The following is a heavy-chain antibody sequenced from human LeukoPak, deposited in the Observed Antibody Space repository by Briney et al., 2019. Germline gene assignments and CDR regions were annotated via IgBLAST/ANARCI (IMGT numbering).Heavy chain of an antibody. J-gene: IGHJ4*02. V-gene: IGHV3-7*03. CDR3: ARDGYSSGWYNY. CDR1: GFTFSSYW. D-gene: IGHD6-19*01. CDR2: IKTDGSEI. Sequence: GGSLRLSCVASGFTFSSYWLTWVRKAPGKGLEWVANIKTDGSEIYYEDFAKGRFTISRDNAKNSLYLQMNSLRAEDTALYYCARDGYSSGWYNYWGQGTLVTVSS.